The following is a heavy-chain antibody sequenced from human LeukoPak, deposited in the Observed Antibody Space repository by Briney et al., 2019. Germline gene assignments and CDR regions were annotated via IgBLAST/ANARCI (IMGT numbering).Heavy chain of an antibody. D-gene: IGHD2/OR15-2a*01. Sequence: ASVKVSCKASGYTFTAYYMHWVRQAPGQGLEWMGWINPNSGGTNYAQKFQGRVTMTRDTSISTAYMELRSLRSDDTAIYYCARDRVRRNTTGGAFDMWGQGTMVTVSS. CDR1: GYTFTAYY. J-gene: IGHJ3*02. V-gene: IGHV1-2*02. CDR3: ARDRVRRNTTGGAFDM. CDR2: INPNSGGT.